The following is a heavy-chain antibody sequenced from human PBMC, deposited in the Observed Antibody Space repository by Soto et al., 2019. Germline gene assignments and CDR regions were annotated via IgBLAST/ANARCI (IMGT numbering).Heavy chain of an antibody. V-gene: IGHV1-69*01. CDR3: ARPSVYCDFWSGYPTFDH. J-gene: IGHJ4*02. CDR2: IIPTFGTP. Sequence: QVQLVQSGAEVKKPGSSVKVSCKASGGTFSSYAINWVRQAPGQGLEWMGGIIPTFGTPNYAQKFQGRVTITADDTTSTAYMELSRLRSEDTAVYYCARPSVYCDFWSGYPTFDHWGQGTLVTVSS. D-gene: IGHD3-3*01. CDR1: GGTFSSYA.